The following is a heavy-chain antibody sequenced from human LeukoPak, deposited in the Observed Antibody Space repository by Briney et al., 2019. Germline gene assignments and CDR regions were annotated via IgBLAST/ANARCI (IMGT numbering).Heavy chain of an antibody. CDR2: INPDSGGT. Sequence: ASVKVSCKACGYTFTGYYLHWVRQDPAQGLEWLGWINPDSGGTNYAQKFQGRVTMTRDTSITTAYIELNKLRSDDTALYYCARDANTADPLGYWGQGTLVTVSS. V-gene: IGHV1-2*02. CDR1: GYTFTGYY. CDR3: ARDANTADPLGY. J-gene: IGHJ4*02. D-gene: IGHD2-21*02.